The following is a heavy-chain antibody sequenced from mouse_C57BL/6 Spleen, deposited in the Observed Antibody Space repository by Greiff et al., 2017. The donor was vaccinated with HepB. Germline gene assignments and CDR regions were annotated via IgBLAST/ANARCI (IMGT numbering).Heavy chain of an antibody. V-gene: IGHV1-18*01. CDR1: GYTFTDYN. CDR3: ARGGTLKDYYAMDY. J-gene: IGHJ4*01. Sequence: VQLQQSGPELVKPGASVKIPCKASGYTFTDYNMDWVKQSHGKSLEWIGDINPNNGGTIYNQKFKGKATLTVDKSSSTAYMELRSLTSEDTAVYYCARGGTLKDYYAMDYWGQGTSVTVSS. CDR2: INPNNGGT. D-gene: IGHD1-3*01.